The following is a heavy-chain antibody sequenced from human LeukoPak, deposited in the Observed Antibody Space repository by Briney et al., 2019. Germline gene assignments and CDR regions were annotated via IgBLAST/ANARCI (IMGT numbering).Heavy chain of an antibody. V-gene: IGHV3-66*01. J-gene: IGHJ4*02. CDR1: GFTVSSNY. CDR2: IYSGGST. Sequence: GVSLRLSCAASGFTVSSNYMTCVREAPGKGLEWVSSIYSGGSTYYAEAVKGRFTISRDNSEDTLYLQMNSLRAEDTAVYYCARGRDYGRLDNWGQGILVTVSS. CDR3: ARGRDYGRLDN. D-gene: IGHD4-17*01.